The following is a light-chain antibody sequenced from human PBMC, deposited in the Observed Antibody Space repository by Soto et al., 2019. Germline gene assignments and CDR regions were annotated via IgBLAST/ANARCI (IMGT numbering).Light chain of an antibody. V-gene: IGKV1-39*01. CDR2: AAS. Sequence: DIQMTQSPSSLSASVGDRVTITCRASQNIKSYLNWYQQKPGKAPKVLIYAASSLQSGVPSRFSGSGSGTAFPLTISSLQPEDFATYYCQQSYNLLTFGGGTKVEIE. J-gene: IGKJ4*01. CDR3: QQSYNLLT. CDR1: QNIKSY.